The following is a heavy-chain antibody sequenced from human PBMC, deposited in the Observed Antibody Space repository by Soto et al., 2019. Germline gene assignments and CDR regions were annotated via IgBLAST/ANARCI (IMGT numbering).Heavy chain of an antibody. V-gene: IGHV1-8*01. J-gene: IGHJ6*03. CDR2: MNPNSGNT. Sequence: QVQLVQSGAEVKKPGASVKVSCKASGYTFTSYDINWVRQATGQGLEWMGWMNPNSGNTGYAQKFHGRVTITRNTSNSTAYMELSGLRSEDTAVYYCARLPYSSSWGLDYYYYYYLDVWGKGATVTVSS. D-gene: IGHD6-13*01. CDR1: GYTFTSYD. CDR3: ARLPYSSSWGLDYYYYYYLDV.